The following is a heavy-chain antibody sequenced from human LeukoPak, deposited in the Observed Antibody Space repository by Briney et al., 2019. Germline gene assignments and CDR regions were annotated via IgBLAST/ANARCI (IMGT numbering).Heavy chain of an antibody. J-gene: IGHJ4*02. CDR3: ARVGWNGYFDY. Sequence: SETLSHTCTVSGGSISSYYWSWIRQPPGKGLEWIGYIYYSGSTNYNPSLKSRVTISVDTSKNQFSLKLSSVTAADTAVYYCARVGWNGYFDYWGQGTLVTVSS. CDR1: GGSISSYY. D-gene: IGHD1-1*01. CDR2: IYYSGST. V-gene: IGHV4-59*01.